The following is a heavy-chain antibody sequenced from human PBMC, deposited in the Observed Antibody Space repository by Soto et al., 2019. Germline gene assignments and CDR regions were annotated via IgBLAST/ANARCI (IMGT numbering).Heavy chain of an antibody. CDR3: ARQDDSSGSPYYYYGMDV. CDR2: IYPGDSDT. V-gene: IGHV5-51*01. J-gene: IGHJ6*02. CDR1: GYSFTSYL. Sequence: XESLKIFWKGSGYSFTSYLLVWVRQMPGKGLEWMGIIYPGDSDTRYSPSFQGQVTISADKSISTAYLQWSSLKASDTAMYYCARQDDSSGSPYYYYGMDVWGQGTTVTVSS. D-gene: IGHD3-22*01.